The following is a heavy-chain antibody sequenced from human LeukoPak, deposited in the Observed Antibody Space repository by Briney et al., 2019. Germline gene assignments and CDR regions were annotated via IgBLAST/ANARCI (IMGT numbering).Heavy chain of an antibody. CDR1: GDIFNSYS. CDR2: IIPIFGSA. V-gene: IGHV1-69*05. Sequence: ASVKVSCKASGDIFNSYSISWVRQAPGQGLEWMGGIIPIFGSANYAQKFQGRVTITTDQSTSTAYMELSSLSSEDTAVYNCARVGRSRGSLPNSYYYMDVWGKGTTVTVSS. D-gene: IGHD1-26*01. CDR3: ARVGRSRGSLPNSYYYMDV. J-gene: IGHJ6*03.